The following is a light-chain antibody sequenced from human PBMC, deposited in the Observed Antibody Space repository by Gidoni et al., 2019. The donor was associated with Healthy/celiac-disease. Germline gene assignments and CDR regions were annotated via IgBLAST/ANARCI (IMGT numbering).Light chain of an antibody. V-gene: IGKV1-33*01. CDR2: DAS. CDR3: QQYGNLPLT. CDR1: QDISKY. Sequence: DIQMTKSPSSLSASVGDRVTITCQASQDISKYLNWYQQKPGKAPKLLIYDASNLETGVPSRFSGSGSGTDFTFTISSLQPEDIATYYCQQYGNLPLTFGGGTKVEIK. J-gene: IGKJ4*01.